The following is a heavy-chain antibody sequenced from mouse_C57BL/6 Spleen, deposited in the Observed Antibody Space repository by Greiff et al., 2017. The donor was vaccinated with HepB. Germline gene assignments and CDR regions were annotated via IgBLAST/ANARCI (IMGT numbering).Heavy chain of an antibody. CDR3: TREGEYGSSLYYFDY. Sequence: QVQLQQSGAELVRPGASVTLSCKASGYTFTDYEMHWVKQTPVHGLEWIGAIDPETGGTAYNQKFKGKAILTADKSSSTAYMELRSLTSEDSAVYYCTREGEYGSSLYYFDYWGQGTPLTVSS. D-gene: IGHD1-1*01. J-gene: IGHJ2*01. CDR2: IDPETGGT. V-gene: IGHV1-15*01. CDR1: GYTFTDYE.